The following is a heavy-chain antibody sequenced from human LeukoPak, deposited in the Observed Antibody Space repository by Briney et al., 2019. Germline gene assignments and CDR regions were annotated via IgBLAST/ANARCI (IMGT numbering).Heavy chain of an antibody. J-gene: IGHJ5*02. V-gene: IGHV1-8*01. Sequence: GASVKVSCMTSGYTFTTYDVNWVRQVTGQGLEWIGRMNPNTGNTDYARTFQGRVTMTRNTSMSTAYMELSGLPSDDTPIYDCARVQRGGYYVRRRWFDPWGQGTLVTVAS. D-gene: IGHD3-10*02. CDR2: MNPNTGNT. CDR3: ARVQRGGYYVRRRWFDP. CDR1: GYTFTTYD.